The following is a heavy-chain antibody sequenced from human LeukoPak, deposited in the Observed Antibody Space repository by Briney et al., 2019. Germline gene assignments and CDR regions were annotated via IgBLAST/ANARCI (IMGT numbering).Heavy chain of an antibody. CDR1: GYTFTSYD. D-gene: IGHD2-15*01. J-gene: IGHJ4*02. Sequence: GASVKVSCKASGYTFTSYDINWVRQATGQGLEWMGWMSPNSGNTGYAQKFQGRVTMTRNTSISTAYMELSSLRSEDTAVYYCARLLCSGGSCYFDYWGQGTLVTVSS. CDR3: ARLLCSGGSCYFDY. CDR2: MSPNSGNT. V-gene: IGHV1-8*01.